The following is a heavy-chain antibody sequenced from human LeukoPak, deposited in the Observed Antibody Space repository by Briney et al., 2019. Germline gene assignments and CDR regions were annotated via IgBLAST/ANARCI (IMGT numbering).Heavy chain of an antibody. D-gene: IGHD1-7*01. Sequence: GESLKISCKGSGYNFTSYWIGWVRQMPGKGLEWMGIIYLGDSDTTYSPSFQGQVTISADKSISTAYLQWSSLKASDTAMYYCARQDWNYVFDYWGQGTLVTVSS. CDR2: IYLGDSDT. CDR3: ARQDWNYVFDY. V-gene: IGHV5-51*01. CDR1: GYNFTSYW. J-gene: IGHJ4*02.